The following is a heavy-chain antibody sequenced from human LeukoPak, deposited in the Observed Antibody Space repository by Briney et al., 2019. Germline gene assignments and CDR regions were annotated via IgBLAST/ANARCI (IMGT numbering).Heavy chain of an antibody. Sequence: GASVKVSCKASGYTFTGYYMHWVRQAPGQGLERMGWINPNSGGTNYAQKFQGRVTMTRDTSISTAYLELSRLRSDDTAVYYCARADYDFWNGYYDYWGQGTLVTVSS. CDR1: GYTFTGYY. J-gene: IGHJ4*02. CDR3: ARADYDFWNGYYDY. CDR2: INPNSGGT. V-gene: IGHV1-2*02. D-gene: IGHD3-3*01.